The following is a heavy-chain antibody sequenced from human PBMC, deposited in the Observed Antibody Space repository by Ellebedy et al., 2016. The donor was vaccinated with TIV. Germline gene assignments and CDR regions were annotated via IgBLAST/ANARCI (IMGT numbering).Heavy chain of an antibody. CDR1: GFTFSRYW. D-gene: IGHD1-1*01. V-gene: IGHV3-74*01. J-gene: IGHJ2*01. CDR2: INSDGSST. CDR3: ARGSPQRYWYFDL. Sequence: PGGSLRLSCAASGFTFSRYWMHWVRQAHGKGLVWVSRINSDGSSTSYAASVKGRFTIPRDNAKNTLYLQMNSQRAEDTSVYYCARGSPQRYWYFDLWGRGTLVTVSS.